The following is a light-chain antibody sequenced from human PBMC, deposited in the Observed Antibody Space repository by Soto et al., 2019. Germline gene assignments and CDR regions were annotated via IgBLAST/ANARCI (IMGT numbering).Light chain of an antibody. V-gene: IGKV1-12*01. Sequence: DIQMTQSPSSVPASVGDRVTITCRASQKINSSLAWYQQKPGRAPRLLIFLVSSLQSGVPLRFSGSGSVTEFTLTISSLHPEDFATYYSHQSHSFSVTFGGGTKVQLK. CDR3: HQSHSFSVT. CDR1: QKINSS. CDR2: LVS. J-gene: IGKJ4*01.